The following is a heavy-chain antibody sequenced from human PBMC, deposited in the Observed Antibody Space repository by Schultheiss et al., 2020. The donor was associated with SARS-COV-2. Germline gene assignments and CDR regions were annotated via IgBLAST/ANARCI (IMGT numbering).Heavy chain of an antibody. V-gene: IGHV2-70*04. CDR3: ARSQGAGTFVDY. Sequence: SGPTLVKPTQTLTLTCTFSGFSISTSGMRVSWIRQPPGKALEWLARIDWDDDKFYSTSLKTRLTISKDTSKNQVVLTMTNMDPVDTATYYCARSQGAGTFVDYWGQGTLVTVSS. D-gene: IGHD6-19*01. CDR1: GFSISTSGMR. J-gene: IGHJ4*02. CDR2: IDWDDDK.